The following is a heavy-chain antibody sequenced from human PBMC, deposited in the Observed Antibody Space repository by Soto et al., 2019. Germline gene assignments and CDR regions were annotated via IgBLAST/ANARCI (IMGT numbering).Heavy chain of an antibody. D-gene: IGHD6-13*01. J-gene: IGHJ5*02. CDR3: ARVDNIVAVKWFDP. Sequence: SETLSLTCTVSGGSISSYYWGWIRQPPGKGLEWIGSVHYSGSTYYNPPLKSRVTISIDTSKNQISLRLTSVTAADTAVYYCARVDNIVAVKWFDPWGQGTLVTVSS. CDR2: VHYSGST. V-gene: IGHV4-39*07. CDR1: GGSISSYY.